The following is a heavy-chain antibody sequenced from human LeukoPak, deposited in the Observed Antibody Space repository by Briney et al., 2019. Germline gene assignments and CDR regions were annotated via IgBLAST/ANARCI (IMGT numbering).Heavy chain of an antibody. D-gene: IGHD3-16*02. Sequence: KPSETLSLTCTVSGGSISSYYWNWLRQPAGKGLEWIGRIYTSGITNFNPSLQSRVTMALDTSKSQLSLRLTSVTAADTAVYYCARGYYDYIWGSYPAVDYWGQGTLVTVSS. CDR2: IYTSGIT. CDR1: GGSISSYY. J-gene: IGHJ4*02. V-gene: IGHV4-4*07. CDR3: ARGYYDYIWGSYPAVDY.